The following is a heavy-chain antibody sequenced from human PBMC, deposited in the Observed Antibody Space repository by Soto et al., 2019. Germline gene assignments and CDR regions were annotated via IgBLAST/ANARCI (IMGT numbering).Heavy chain of an antibody. CDR3: ARGGVEDTAMEFDY. CDR2: INHSGST. J-gene: IGHJ4*02. D-gene: IGHD5-18*01. CDR1: AGSFSGYY. V-gene: IGHV4-34*01. Sequence: SETLSLTCAVYAGSFSGYYWSCIRQPPGKGLEWIGEINHSGSTNYNPSLKSRVTISVDTSKNQFSLKLSSVTAADTAVYYCARGGVEDTAMEFDYWGQGTLVTVSS.